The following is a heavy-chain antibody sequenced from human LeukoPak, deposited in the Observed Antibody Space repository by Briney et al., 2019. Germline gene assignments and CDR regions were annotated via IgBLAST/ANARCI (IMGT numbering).Heavy chain of an antibody. D-gene: IGHD2-15*01. CDR2: IYYSGST. CDR3: AREGSGGSCYSIAGVCPFDI. Sequence: SETLSPTCTVSGGSISSYYWSWIRQPPGKGLEWIGYIYYSGSTNYNPSLKSRVTISVDTSKNQFSLKLSSVTAVDTAVYYCAREGSGGSCYSIAGVCPFDIWGQGTMVTVSS. CDR1: GGSISSYY. V-gene: IGHV4-59*01. J-gene: IGHJ3*02.